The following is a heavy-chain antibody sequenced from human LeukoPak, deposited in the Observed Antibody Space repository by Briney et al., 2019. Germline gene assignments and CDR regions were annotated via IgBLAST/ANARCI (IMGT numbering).Heavy chain of an antibody. V-gene: IGHV5-51*07. CDR2: IYPGGSDT. CDR1: GSIFTSYR. Sequence: PGASLQISCEGSGSIFTSYRIGWGQQLPGKGVEWRGIIYPGGSDTRYSPSFQGQVTISADKSISTAYLQWSSLKASDTAMSYCAIRSGSSGWYLYYFDYWGQGTLVTVSS. CDR3: AIRSGSSGWYLYYFDY. D-gene: IGHD6-19*01. J-gene: IGHJ4*02.